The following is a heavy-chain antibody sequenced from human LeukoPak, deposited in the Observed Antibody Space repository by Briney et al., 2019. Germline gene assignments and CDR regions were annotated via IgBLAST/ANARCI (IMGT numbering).Heavy chain of an antibody. Sequence: GGSLRLSCVASGFSFRDYYMTWIRQAPGKGLEWVSYITESGRTSHYADSVQGRFTISRDNAKNSLYLQMNSLRVEDTALYYCARGGRGGYIIYWGQGTLVTVSS. CDR3: ARGGRGGYIIY. D-gene: IGHD5-24*01. J-gene: IGHJ4*02. V-gene: IGHV3-11*01. CDR1: GFSFRDYY. CDR2: ITESGRTS.